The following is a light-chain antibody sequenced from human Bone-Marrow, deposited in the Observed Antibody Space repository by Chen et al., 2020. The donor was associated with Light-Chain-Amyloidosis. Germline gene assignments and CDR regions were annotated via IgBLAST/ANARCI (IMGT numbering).Light chain of an antibody. CDR2: DVS. Sequence: QSALTQPRSVSGSPGQSVTISCTRTSSDVGDYNYDSWYQQHAGKAPKLMIYDVSERPSGVPDRFSGSKSGNTASLTISGLQAEDEADYYCCSYVGSYTLVFGGGTKLTVL. J-gene: IGLJ3*02. V-gene: IGLV2-11*01. CDR1: SSDVGDYNY. CDR3: CSYVGSYTLV.